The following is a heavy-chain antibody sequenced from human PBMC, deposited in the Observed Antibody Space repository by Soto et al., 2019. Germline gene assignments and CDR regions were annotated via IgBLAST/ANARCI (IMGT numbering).Heavy chain of an antibody. CDR2: ISYDGSNK. J-gene: IGHJ6*02. V-gene: IGHV3-30*18. Sequence: GGSLRLSCAASGFTFSSYGMHWVRQAPGKGLEWVAVISYDGSNKYYADSVKGRFTISRDNSKNTLYLQMNSLRDEDTAVYYCAKKPVWGQGTTVTVSS. CDR3: AKKPV. CDR1: GFTFSSYG.